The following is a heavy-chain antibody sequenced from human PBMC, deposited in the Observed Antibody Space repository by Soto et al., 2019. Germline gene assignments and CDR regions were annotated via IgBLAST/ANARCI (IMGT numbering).Heavy chain of an antibody. V-gene: IGHV4-59*01. CDR1: GGSLSSYY. CDR3: ARVGKFEGVY. Sequence: SETLSLTCTVSGGSLSSYYWSWIRQPPGKGLEWIGYIYYDGSTSYNPSLKSRVTITMDTSKNQFSLNLRSVTAADTAVYYCARVGKFEGVYWGQGTLVTVSS. CDR2: IYYDGST. J-gene: IGHJ4*02.